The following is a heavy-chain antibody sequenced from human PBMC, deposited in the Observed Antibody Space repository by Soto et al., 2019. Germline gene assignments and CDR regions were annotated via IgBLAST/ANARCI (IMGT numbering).Heavy chain of an antibody. CDR1: GYTFTSYG. V-gene: IGHV1-18*01. CDR3: AREQTNTFYYYYYGMAV. CDR2: ISAYNGNT. D-gene: IGHD2-8*01. Sequence: ASVKVSCKASGYTFTSYGISWVRQAPGQGLEWMGWISAYNGNTNYAQKLRGRVTMTTDTSTSTAYMELRSLRSDDTAVYYCAREQTNTFYYYYYGMAVWGQGTTVTVSS. J-gene: IGHJ6*02.